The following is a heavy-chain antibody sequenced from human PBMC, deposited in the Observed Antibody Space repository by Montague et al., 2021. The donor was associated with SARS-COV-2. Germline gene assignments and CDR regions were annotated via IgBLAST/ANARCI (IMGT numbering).Heavy chain of an antibody. CDR2: INYSGNT. J-gene: IGHJ4*02. CDR3: ARVPYYYDSSGSFDY. Sequence: SETLSLTCTVSGGSISSSSYYWGRNRQRQGKGLEGIGSINYSGNTYHNLTLKSPVTISVDTSKNQFYLKLSSVTAADTAEYYCARVPYYYDSSGSFDYWGQGTLVTVSS. CDR1: GGSISSSSYY. D-gene: IGHD3-22*01. V-gene: IGHV4-39*01.